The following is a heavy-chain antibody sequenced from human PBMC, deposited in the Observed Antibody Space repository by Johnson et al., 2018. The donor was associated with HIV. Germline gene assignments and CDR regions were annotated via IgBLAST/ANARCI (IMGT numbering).Heavy chain of an antibody. CDR2: INWNGGNT. V-gene: IGHV3-20*04. CDR1: GSTFDDYG. D-gene: IGHD4-17*01. Sequence: VQLVESGGGLVQPGGSLRLSCATSGSTFDDYGMSWVRQAPGKGLEWVSGINWNGGNTGYADSVKGRFTISRDNSKNTLYLQMNSLRAEDTAVYYCASWHGDYGNAFDIWGQGTMVTVSS. J-gene: IGHJ3*02. CDR3: ASWHGDYGNAFDI.